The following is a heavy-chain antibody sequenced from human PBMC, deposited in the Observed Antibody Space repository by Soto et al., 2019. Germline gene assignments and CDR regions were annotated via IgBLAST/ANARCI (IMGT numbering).Heavy chain of an antibody. CDR2: IWYDGSNK. CDR3: ASTTGSSSWYGWFDP. D-gene: IGHD6-13*01. Sequence: QVQLVESGGGVVQPGRSLRLSCAASGFTFSSYGMHWVRQAPGKGVEWVAVIWYDGSNKYYADSVKGRFTISRDNSKNTLYLQMNSLRAEDTAVYYCASTTGSSSWYGWFDPWGQGTLVTVSS. CDR1: GFTFSSYG. J-gene: IGHJ5*02. V-gene: IGHV3-33*01.